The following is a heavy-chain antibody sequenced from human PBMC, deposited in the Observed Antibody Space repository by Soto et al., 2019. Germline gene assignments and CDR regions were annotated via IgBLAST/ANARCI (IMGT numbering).Heavy chain of an antibody. CDR3: AADRTYWGGDCYVD. V-gene: IGHV1-58*01. J-gene: IGHJ4*02. D-gene: IGHD2-21*02. Sequence: QMQLVQSGPEVKKPGTSVKVSCKASGFTFTSSAVQWVRQARGQRLEWIGWIVVGSGNTNYAQKFQERVTITRDMYTSTAYMELSSLRSEDTAVYYCAADRTYWGGDCYVDWGQGTLVTVSS. CDR1: GFTFTSSA. CDR2: IVVGSGNT.